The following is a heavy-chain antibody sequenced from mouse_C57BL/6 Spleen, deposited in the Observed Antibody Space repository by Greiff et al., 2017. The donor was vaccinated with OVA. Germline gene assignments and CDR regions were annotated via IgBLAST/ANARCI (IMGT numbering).Heavy chain of an antibody. CDR2: IDPSDSYT. V-gene: IGHV1-50*01. CDR1: GYTFTSYW. CDR3: ARPLYGSSFDY. D-gene: IGHD1-1*01. J-gene: IGHJ2*01. Sequence: QVQLKQPGAELVKPGASVKLSCKASGYTFTSYWMQWVKQRPGQGLEWIGEIDPSDSYTNYNQKFKGKATLTVDTSSSTAYMQLSSLTSEDSAVYYCARPLYGSSFDYWGQGTTLTVSS.